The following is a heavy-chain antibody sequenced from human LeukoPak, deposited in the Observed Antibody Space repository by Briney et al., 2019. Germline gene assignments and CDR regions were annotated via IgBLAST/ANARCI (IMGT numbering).Heavy chain of an antibody. Sequence: GGSLRLSCAASGFTFTNAWMSWVRQAPGKGLEWVGRIKRKIDGGTTDYAAPVKGRFTISRDDSKNTLYLQMNSLKTEDTAVYYCTTNTAMVSSRMDFWGQGTTVTVSS. D-gene: IGHD5-18*01. CDR3: TTNTAMVSSRMDF. J-gene: IGHJ6*02. CDR1: GFTFTNAW. V-gene: IGHV3-15*01. CDR2: IKRKIDGGTT.